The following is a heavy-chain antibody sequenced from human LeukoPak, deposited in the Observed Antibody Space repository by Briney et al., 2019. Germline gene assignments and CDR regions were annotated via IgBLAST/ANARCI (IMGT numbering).Heavy chain of an antibody. CDR1: GYTFTSYG. D-gene: IGHD2-15*01. CDR3: AREYCSGGSCYDAFDI. Sequence: ASVKVSCKASGYTFTSYGISWVRQAPGQGLEWMGWISAYNGNTNYAQKFQGRVTMTRDTSISTAYMELSRLRSDDTAVYYCAREYCSGGSCYDAFDIWGQGTMVTVSS. CDR2: ISAYNGNT. V-gene: IGHV1-18*01. J-gene: IGHJ3*02.